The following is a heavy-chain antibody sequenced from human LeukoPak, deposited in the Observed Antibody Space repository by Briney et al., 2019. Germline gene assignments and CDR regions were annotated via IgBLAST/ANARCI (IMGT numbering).Heavy chain of an antibody. CDR3: ARGAPRFLEWLKGFDP. V-gene: IGHV1-46*03. J-gene: IGHJ5*02. D-gene: IGHD3-3*01. CDR1: GYTFTSYY. CDR2: INPSGGST. Sequence: GASVKVSCKASGYTFTSYYMHWVRQAPGQGLEWMGIINPSGGSTSYAQKFQGRVTMTRDMSTSTVYMELSSLRSEDTAVYYCARGAPRFLEWLKGFDPWGQGTLVTVSS.